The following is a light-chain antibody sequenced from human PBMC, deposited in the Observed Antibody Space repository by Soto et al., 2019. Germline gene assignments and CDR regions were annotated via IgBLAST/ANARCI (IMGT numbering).Light chain of an antibody. J-gene: IGLJ1*01. CDR3: CSYVGATTYV. CDR2: EGI. CDR1: SNTIGGYNV. V-gene: IGLV2-23*01. Sequence: QSALTQPASVSGSPGQSITISCTGTSNTIGGYNVVSCYQQHPGKAPKVIIYEGIKRPSGVSNRFSGSISGSTASLTISGLQAEDKADYYCCSYVGATTYVFGTGTKVTVL.